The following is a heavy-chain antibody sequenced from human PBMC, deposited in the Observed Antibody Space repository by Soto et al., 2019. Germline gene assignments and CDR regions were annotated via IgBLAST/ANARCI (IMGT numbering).Heavy chain of an antibody. CDR1: GDSVSSNTAS. V-gene: IGHV6-1*01. Sequence: SQTLSLTCAISGDSVSSNTASWNWIRQSPSRGLEWLGRTYFRSKWYNDYAVSAKSRIIINPDTSNNQFSLQLNSVTPEDTAVYFCAKGDNLGPKTGYAFDPWGQGIMVT. D-gene: IGHD5-12*01. CDR2: TYFRSKWYN. J-gene: IGHJ5*02. CDR3: AKGDNLGPKTGYAFDP.